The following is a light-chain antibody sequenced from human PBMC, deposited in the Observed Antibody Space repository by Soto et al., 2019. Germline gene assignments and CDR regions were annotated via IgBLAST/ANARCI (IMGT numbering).Light chain of an antibody. J-gene: IGKJ4*01. CDR2: DAS. CDR1: QSVSSS. V-gene: IGKV3-11*01. Sequence: ETVLTQSPATLSLSPGDTATLSCRASQSVSSSLAWYQQKPGQAPRLLIYDASSRATGIPARFSGSGSGTDFTLTISSLEPEDFAVYYCQQRTKWPLTFGGGTKVEIK. CDR3: QQRTKWPLT.